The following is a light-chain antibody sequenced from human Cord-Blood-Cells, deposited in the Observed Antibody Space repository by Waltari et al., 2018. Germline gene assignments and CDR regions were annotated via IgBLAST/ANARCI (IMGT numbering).Light chain of an antibody. CDR2: AAS. CDR3: QQSYSTPCT. Sequence: DIQMTQSPSLTFAIVGDKVPIPCRASQSISRYLNWYQQKPGKAPKLLIYAASSLQSGVPSRFSGSGSGTDFTLTISSLQPEDFATYYCQQSYSTPCTFGPGTKVDIK. V-gene: IGKV1-39*01. CDR1: QSISRY. J-gene: IGKJ3*01.